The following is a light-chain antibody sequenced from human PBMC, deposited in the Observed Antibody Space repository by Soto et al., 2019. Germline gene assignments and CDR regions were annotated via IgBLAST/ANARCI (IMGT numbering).Light chain of an antibody. V-gene: IGKV1-17*03. J-gene: IGKJ1*01. CDR3: LQHNTYPWT. CDR2: GAS. CDR1: QGIGNY. Sequence: DIQMTQSPSAMSASVGDRVTITCRASQGIGNYLAWFQQKPGKVPKRLIYGASSFQSGAPSRFSGSGSGTDFTLTISSLQPEDFATYYCLQHNTYPWTFGKGTKVEIK.